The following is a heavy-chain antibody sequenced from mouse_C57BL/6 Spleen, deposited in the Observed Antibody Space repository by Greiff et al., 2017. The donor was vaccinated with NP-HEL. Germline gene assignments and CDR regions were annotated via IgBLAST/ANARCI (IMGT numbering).Heavy chain of an antibody. Sequence: VQLQQSGPELVKPGASVKISCKASGYSFTGYYMNWVKQSPEKSLEWIGEINPSTGGTTYNQKFKAKATLTVDKSSSTAYMQLKSLTSEDSAVYYCARSGKLGRPLDYWGQGTTLTVSS. D-gene: IGHD4-1*01. CDR2: INPSTGGT. CDR1: GYSFTGYY. J-gene: IGHJ2*01. V-gene: IGHV1-42*01. CDR3: ARSGKLGRPLDY.